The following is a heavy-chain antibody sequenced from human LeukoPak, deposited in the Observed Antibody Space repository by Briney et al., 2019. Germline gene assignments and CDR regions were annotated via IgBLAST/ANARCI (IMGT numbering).Heavy chain of an antibody. Sequence: GGSLRLSCAASGFTFSHSAMSWVRQAPGKGREWVSNISGGDISTYYADSGKGRFTISRDNSKNTLYLQMNSLRADDTAVYFCAKSGYNRFDYWGQGTLVTVSS. J-gene: IGHJ4*02. V-gene: IGHV3-23*01. D-gene: IGHD5-24*01. CDR2: ISGGDIST. CDR3: AKSGYNRFDY. CDR1: GFTFSHSA.